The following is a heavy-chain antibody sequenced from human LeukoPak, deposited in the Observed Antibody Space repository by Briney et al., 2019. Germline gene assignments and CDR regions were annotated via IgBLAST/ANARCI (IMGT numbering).Heavy chain of an antibody. V-gene: IGHV4-39*07. CDR2: IYYSGST. CDR1: GFTFSSYA. CDR3: VRTNPWDLTYYFDY. Sequence: PGGSLRLSCAASGFTFSSYAMSWVRQPPGKGLEWIGSIYYSGSTYYNPSLKSRVTISVDTSRNQFSLRLTSVTAADTAVYYCVRTNPWDLTYYFDYWGQGTLVTVSS. D-gene: IGHD1-14*01. J-gene: IGHJ4*02.